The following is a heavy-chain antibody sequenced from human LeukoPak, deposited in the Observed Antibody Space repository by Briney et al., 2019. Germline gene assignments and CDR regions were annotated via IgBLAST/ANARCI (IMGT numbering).Heavy chain of an antibody. CDR1: GGSISSYY. CDR3: ARGLRLNYYGSGSYYNHLDY. Sequence: PSETLSLTCTVSGGSISSYYWSWIRQPPGKGLEWIGYIYYSGSTNYNPSLKSRVTISVDTSKNQFSLKLSSVTAADTAVYYCARGLRLNYYGSGSYYNHLDYWGQGTLVTVSS. J-gene: IGHJ4*02. D-gene: IGHD3-10*01. V-gene: IGHV4-59*01. CDR2: IYYSGST.